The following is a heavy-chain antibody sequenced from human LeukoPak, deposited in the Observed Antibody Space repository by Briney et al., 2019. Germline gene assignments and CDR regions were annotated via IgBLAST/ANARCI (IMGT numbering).Heavy chain of an antibody. J-gene: IGHJ4*02. CDR2: IYYSGST. Sequence: SETLSLTCTVSGGSISSYYWSWIRQPPGKGLEWIGYIYYSGSTNYNPSLKSRVTISVDTSKNQFSLKLSSVTAADTAVYYCARRYGSGSYLFDYWGQGTLVTVSS. V-gene: IGHV4-59*08. CDR3: ARRYGSGSYLFDY. D-gene: IGHD3-10*01. CDR1: GGSISSYY.